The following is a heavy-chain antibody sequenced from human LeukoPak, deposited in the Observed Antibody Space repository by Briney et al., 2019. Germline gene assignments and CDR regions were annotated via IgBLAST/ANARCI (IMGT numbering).Heavy chain of an antibody. CDR1: GYTFTSYY. J-gene: IGHJ6*03. D-gene: IGHD3-3*01. CDR3: ARESPDYDSWSGYFHYYYYMDV. V-gene: IGHV1-46*01. CDR2: INPSGGST. Sequence: ASVKVSCKASGYTFTSYYMHWVRQAPGQGLEWMGIINPSGGSTSYAQKFQGRVTMTRDMSTSTVYMELSSLRSEDTAVYYCARESPDYDSWSGYFHYYYYMDVWGKGTTVTVSS.